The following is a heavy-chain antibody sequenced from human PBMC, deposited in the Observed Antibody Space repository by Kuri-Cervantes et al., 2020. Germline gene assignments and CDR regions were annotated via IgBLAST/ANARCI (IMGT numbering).Heavy chain of an antibody. CDR3: ARDWSGYGDEMGYFDY. J-gene: IGHJ4*02. CDR2: ISSSSSTI. V-gene: IGHV3-48*01. Sequence: LSLTCAASGITFSSYSMNWVRQAPGKGLEWVSYISSSSSTIYYADSAKGRFTISRDNAKNSLYLQMNSLRAEDTAVYYCARDWSGYGDEMGYFDYWGQGTLVTVSS. D-gene: IGHD4-17*01. CDR1: GITFSSYS.